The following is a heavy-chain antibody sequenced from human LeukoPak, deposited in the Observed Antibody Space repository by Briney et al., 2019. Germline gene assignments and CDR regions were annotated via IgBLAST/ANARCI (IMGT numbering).Heavy chain of an antibody. J-gene: IGHJ4*02. V-gene: IGHV4-4*02. CDR3: AKAGVWLPAV. D-gene: IGHD3-9*01. CDR1: GGSVSSDNW. CDR2: IHHSGNT. Sequence: PSETLSLTCAVSGGSVSSDNWWSWVRQPPGKGLEWIGEIHHSGNTNYSPSLKSRVTISLDKSRNQFSLKLNSVTAADTAVYYCAKAGVWLPAVWGQGTLGTVSS.